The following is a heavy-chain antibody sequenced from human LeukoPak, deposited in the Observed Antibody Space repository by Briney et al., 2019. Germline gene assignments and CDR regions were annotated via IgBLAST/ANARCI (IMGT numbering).Heavy chain of an antibody. CDR3: ARQRYCHSTSCYFDY. CDR2: MYHSGST. J-gene: IGHJ4*02. CDR1: GYSISSGYY. Sequence: PSETLSLTCAVSGYSISSGYYWAWIRQPPGKGLEGIGSMYHSGSTYDSPSVKSRVTMSVDTSKNQFSLKLDSVTAPYTAVYYCARQRYCHSTSCYFDYWGQGTLVTVSS. V-gene: IGHV4-38-2*01. D-gene: IGHD2-2*01.